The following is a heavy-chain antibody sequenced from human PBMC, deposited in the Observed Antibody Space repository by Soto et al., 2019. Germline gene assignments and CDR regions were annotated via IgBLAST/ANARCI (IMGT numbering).Heavy chain of an antibody. CDR1: GGSISSYY. J-gene: IGHJ6*02. D-gene: IGHD6-13*01. CDR3: AGTSSSHYYYYGMDV. V-gene: IGHV4-59*01. Sequence: SETLSLTCTVSGGSISSYYWSWIRQPPGKGLEWIGYIYYSGSTNYNPSLKSRVTISVDTSKNQFSLKLSSVTAADTAVYYCAGTSSSHYYYYGMDVWGQGTTVTVSS. CDR2: IYYSGST.